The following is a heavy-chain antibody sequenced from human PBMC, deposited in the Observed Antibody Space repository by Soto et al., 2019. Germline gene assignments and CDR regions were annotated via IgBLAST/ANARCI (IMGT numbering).Heavy chain of an antibody. J-gene: IGHJ3*02. V-gene: IGHV3-30-3*01. CDR1: GFTFSSYA. CDR2: ISYDGSNK. D-gene: IGHD5-12*01. Sequence: GGSLRLSCAASGFTFSSYAMHWVRQAPGKGLEWVAVISYDGSNKYYADSVKGRFTISRDNSKNTLYLQMNSLRAEDTAVYYCAREGDGYNYSAFDIWGQGTMVTVSS. CDR3: AREGDGYNYSAFDI.